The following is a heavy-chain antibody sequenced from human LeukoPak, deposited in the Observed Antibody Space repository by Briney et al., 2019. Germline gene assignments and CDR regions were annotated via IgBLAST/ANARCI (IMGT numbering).Heavy chain of an antibody. J-gene: IGHJ6*03. CDR1: GYTFTSYD. V-gene: IGHV1-8*01. CDR2: MNPNSGNT. CDR3: ARADSSSWPYYYYYMDV. D-gene: IGHD6-13*01. Sequence: ASVKVSCKASGYTFTSYDINWVRQATGQGLEWMGWMNPNSGNTGYAQKFQGRVTMTRNTSISTAYMELSSLRSEDTAVYYCARADSSSWPYYYYYMDVWGKGTTVTISS.